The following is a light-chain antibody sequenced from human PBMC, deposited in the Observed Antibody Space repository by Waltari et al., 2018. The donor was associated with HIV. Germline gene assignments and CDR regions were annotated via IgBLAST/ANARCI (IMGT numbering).Light chain of an antibody. Sequence: QSFLTQPPSASGTPGQTVTISCSGSSSNIENENVYWYQQLPGMTPKLLIYKYFRRPSGVPGRFAASKSGTSASLTISGLRSADEADDYCVGWDSSLSAYVFGAGTKVAVL. CDR3: VGWDSSLSAYV. CDR2: KYF. J-gene: IGLJ1*01. CDR1: SSNIENEN. V-gene: IGLV1-47*01.